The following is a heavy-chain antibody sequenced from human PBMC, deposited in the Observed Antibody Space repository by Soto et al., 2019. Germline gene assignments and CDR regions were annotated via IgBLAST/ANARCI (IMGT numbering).Heavy chain of an antibody. CDR2: ISHSGTYI. CDR1: GFTFGDYI. V-gene: IGHV3-21*01. CDR3: XXXXXXXXXXXXXFIAFDI. J-gene: IGHJ3*02. Sequence: AQLVESGGSLVKPGDSLRLSCAASGFTFGDYIMNWVRQAPGRGLEWVASISHSGTYIFYADSVKGRFTISRDNAKDXXXXXXXXXXXXXXXXXXXXXXXXXXXXXXXXFIAFDIWGQGTGVTVSS.